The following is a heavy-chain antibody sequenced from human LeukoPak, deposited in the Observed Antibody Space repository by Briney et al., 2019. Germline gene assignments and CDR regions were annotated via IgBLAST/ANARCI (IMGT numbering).Heavy chain of an antibody. J-gene: IGHJ4*02. V-gene: IGHV3-30-3*01. CDR1: GFTFSSYA. D-gene: IGHD6-19*01. Sequence: GGSLRLSCAASGFTFSSYAMHWVRQAPGKGLEWVAVISYDGSNKYYADSVKGRFTISRDNSKNTPYLQMNSLRAEDTAVYYCVVAGPFDYWGQGTLVTVSS. CDR2: ISYDGSNK. CDR3: VVAGPFDY.